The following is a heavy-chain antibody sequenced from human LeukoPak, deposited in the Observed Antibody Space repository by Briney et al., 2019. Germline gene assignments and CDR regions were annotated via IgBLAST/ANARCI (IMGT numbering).Heavy chain of an antibody. CDR1: GGTFSSYA. J-gene: IGHJ4*02. CDR2: IIPIFGIA. CDR3: ARDSSGITGTNLDY. V-gene: IGHV1-69*04. Sequence: ASVKVSCKASGGTFSSYAISWVRQAPGQGLEWMGRIIPIFGIANYAQKFQGRVTITADKSTSTAYMELSSPRSEDTAVYYCARDSSGITGTNLDYWGQGTLVTVSS. D-gene: IGHD1-20*01.